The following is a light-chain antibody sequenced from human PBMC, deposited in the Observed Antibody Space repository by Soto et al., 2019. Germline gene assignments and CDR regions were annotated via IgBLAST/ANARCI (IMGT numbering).Light chain of an antibody. Sequence: EIVMTQSPATLSVSPGERATLSCRASQSVSSNLAWYQQKPGQAPRLLIYGASTRATGIPARFSGSGSGTEFTLTISSRQSEDFAVYDCQQYNNWPWTFSQGTKVEI. CDR1: QSVSSN. CDR2: GAS. V-gene: IGKV3-15*01. J-gene: IGKJ1*01. CDR3: QQYNNWPWT.